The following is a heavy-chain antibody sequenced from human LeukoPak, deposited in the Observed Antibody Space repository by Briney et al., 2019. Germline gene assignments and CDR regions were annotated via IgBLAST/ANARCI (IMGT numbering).Heavy chain of an antibody. CDR3: ARVSLVRGAPDYYFDY. CDR2: IYTSGST. CDR1: GDSISNYY. V-gene: IGHV4-4*07. J-gene: IGHJ4*02. D-gene: IGHD3-10*01. Sequence: KPPETLSLTCTVSGDSISNYYWSWIRQPAGKGLEWIGRIYTSGSTNYNPSLKSRVTMSVDTSKNQFSLKLSSVTAADTAVYYCARVSLVRGAPDYYFDYWGQGTLVTVSS.